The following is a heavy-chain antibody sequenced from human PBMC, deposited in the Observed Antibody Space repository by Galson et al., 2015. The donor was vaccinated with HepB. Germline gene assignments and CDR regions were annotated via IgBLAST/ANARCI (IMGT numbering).Heavy chain of an antibody. CDR2: ISGSGGST. Sequence: SLRLSCAASGFTFSSYAMSWVRQAPGKGLEWVSAISGSGGSTYYADSVKGRFTISRDNSKNTLYLQMNSLRAEDTAVYYCANGIAVAGTGGIFDYWGQGTLVTASS. D-gene: IGHD6-19*01. CDR3: ANGIAVAGTGGIFDY. V-gene: IGHV3-23*01. J-gene: IGHJ4*02. CDR1: GFTFSSYA.